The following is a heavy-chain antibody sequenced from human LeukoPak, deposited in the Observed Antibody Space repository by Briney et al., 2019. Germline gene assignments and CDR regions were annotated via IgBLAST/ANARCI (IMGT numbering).Heavy chain of an antibody. Sequence: PGRSLRLSCAASGFSFSNYGMHWVRQAPGKGLEWVAVFWYDGSNTYYADSVKGRFTISRDNSKNTLYLQMNSLRAEDTAVYYCAKDVGRGWDYFDSWGEGSLVPVSP. D-gene: IGHD1-26*01. CDR3: AKDVGRGWDYFDS. J-gene: IGHJ4*02. CDR2: FWYDGSNT. V-gene: IGHV3-33*06. CDR1: GFSFSNYG.